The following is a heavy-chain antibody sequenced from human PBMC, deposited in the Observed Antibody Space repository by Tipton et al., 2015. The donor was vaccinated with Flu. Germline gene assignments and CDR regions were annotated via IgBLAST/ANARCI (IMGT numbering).Heavy chain of an antibody. V-gene: IGHV3-23*01. D-gene: IGHD3-10*01. CDR2: ILGSGDRT. CDR3: AKDRSQWFGESNDASDI. CDR1: GFTLSNYA. J-gene: IGHJ3*02. Sequence: SLRLSCAASGFTLSNYAMSWVRQAPGKGLEWVSGILGSGDRTYYADSVKGRFSISRDNSKKTLFLQMDSLRAEDTAVYYCAKDRSQWFGESNDASDIWGHGTLVTVSS.